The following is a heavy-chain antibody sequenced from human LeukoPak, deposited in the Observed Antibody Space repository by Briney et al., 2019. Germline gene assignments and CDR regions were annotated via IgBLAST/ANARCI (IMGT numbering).Heavy chain of an antibody. CDR1: GFTFSSYW. Sequence: GGSLRLSCAASGFTFSSYWMSWVRQAPGKGLEWVANIKQDGSEKYYVDSVKGRFTTSRDNAKNSLYLQMNSLRAEDTAVYCCARDRCSGGSCYDWFDPWGQGTLVTVSS. J-gene: IGHJ5*02. CDR2: IKQDGSEK. V-gene: IGHV3-7*01. D-gene: IGHD2-15*01. CDR3: ARDRCSGGSCYDWFDP.